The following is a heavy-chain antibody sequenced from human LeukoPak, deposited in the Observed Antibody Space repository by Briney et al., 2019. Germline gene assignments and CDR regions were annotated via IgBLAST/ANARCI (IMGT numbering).Heavy chain of an antibody. V-gene: IGHV1-18*01. CDR1: GYTFTSYG. D-gene: IGHD2-2*01. Sequence: ASVKVSCKASGYTFTSYGISWVRQAPGQGLKWMGWISAYNGNTNYAQKLQGRVTMTTDTSTSTAYMELRSLRSDDTAVYYCARSLGYCSSTSCYSAYGMDVWGQGTTVTVSS. J-gene: IGHJ6*02. CDR2: ISAYNGNT. CDR3: ARSLGYCSSTSCYSAYGMDV.